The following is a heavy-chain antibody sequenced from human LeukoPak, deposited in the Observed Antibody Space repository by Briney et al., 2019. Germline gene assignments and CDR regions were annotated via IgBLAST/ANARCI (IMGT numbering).Heavy chain of an antibody. Sequence: PSETLTLTCTVSGGSISSYYWSWIRQPPGKGLEWIGYIYYSGSTNYNPSLKSRVTISVDTSKNQFSLKLSSVTAADTAVYYCAGGYYDSSVYFDYWGQGTLVTVSS. J-gene: IGHJ4*02. CDR1: GGSISSYY. CDR3: AGGYYDSSVYFDY. V-gene: IGHV4-59*08. D-gene: IGHD3-22*01. CDR2: IYYSGST.